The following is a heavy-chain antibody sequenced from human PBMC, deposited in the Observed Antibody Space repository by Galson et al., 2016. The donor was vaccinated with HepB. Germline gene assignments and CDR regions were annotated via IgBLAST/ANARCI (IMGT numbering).Heavy chain of an antibody. CDR1: GDSVSTNSAD. Sequence: CAISGDSVSTNSADRNWIRQSPSRGVEWLGRTYYRSKWYKDYAVYVKGRITINPATSKNQFSLHLNYVTPEDTDGYYCARWYSSSWEYSDYWGQGTLVTVSS. CDR3: ARWYSSSWEYSDY. J-gene: IGHJ4*02. V-gene: IGHV6-1*01. CDR2: TYYRSKWYK. D-gene: IGHD6-13*01.